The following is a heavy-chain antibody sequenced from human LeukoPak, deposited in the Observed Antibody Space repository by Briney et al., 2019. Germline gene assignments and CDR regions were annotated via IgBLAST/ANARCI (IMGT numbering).Heavy chain of an antibody. CDR1: GFTFSNYA. D-gene: IGHD6-19*01. V-gene: IGHV3-23*01. Sequence: GGSLRLSCAASGFTFSNYAMTWVRQPPGKGLEWVSTISSSGDSTYYADSVKGRFTISRDNSKTTLYLQMNSLRAEDTAVYYCSSGQNDAFDIWGQGTMVTVSS. J-gene: IGHJ3*02. CDR3: SSGQNDAFDI. CDR2: ISSSGDST.